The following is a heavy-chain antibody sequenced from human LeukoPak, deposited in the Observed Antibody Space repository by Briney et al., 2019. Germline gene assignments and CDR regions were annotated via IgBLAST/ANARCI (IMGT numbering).Heavy chain of an antibody. CDR2: IYYSGST. CDR3: ARRGLRYFDWLLSQTNWFDP. J-gene: IGHJ5*02. Sequence: PSETLSLTCTVSGCSISSYYWSWIRQPPGKGLEWIGYIYYSGSTNYNPSLKSRVTISVDTSKNQFSLKLSSVTAADTAVYYCARRGLRYFDWLLSQTNWFDPWGQGPLVTVSS. CDR1: GCSISSYY. D-gene: IGHD3-9*01. V-gene: IGHV4-59*12.